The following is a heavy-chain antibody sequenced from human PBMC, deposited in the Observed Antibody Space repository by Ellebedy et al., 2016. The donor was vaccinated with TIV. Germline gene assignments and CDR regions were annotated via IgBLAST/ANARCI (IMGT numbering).Heavy chain of an antibody. CDR1: GGSISSYY. Sequence: SETLSLXCTVSGGSISSYYWSWIRQPPGKGLEWIGYIYYSGSTNYNPSLKSRVTISVDTSKNQFSLKLSSVTAADTAVYYCARLRAFTFDYWGQGTLVTVSS. CDR2: IYYSGST. CDR3: ARLRAFTFDY. J-gene: IGHJ4*02. V-gene: IGHV4-59*08.